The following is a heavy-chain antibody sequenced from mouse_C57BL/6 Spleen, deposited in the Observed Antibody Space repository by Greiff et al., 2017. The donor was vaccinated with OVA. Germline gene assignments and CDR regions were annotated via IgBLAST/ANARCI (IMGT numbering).Heavy chain of an antibody. CDR3: ARDRDFYYFDY. CDR1: GYAFSSSW. Sequence: VKLMESGPELVKPGASVKISCKASGYAFSSSWMNWVKQRPGKGLEWIGRIYPGDGDTNYNGKFKGKATLTADKSSSTAYMQLSSLTSEDSAVYFCARDRDFYYFDYWGQGTTLTVSS. J-gene: IGHJ2*01. V-gene: IGHV1-82*01. CDR2: IYPGDGDT. D-gene: IGHD3-3*01.